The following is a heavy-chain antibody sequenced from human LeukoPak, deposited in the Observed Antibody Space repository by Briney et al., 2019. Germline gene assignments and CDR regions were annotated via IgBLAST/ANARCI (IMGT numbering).Heavy chain of an antibody. D-gene: IGHD1-1*01. J-gene: IGHJ6*03. Sequence: ASVKVSCKASGYTFTSYDINWERQATGQGLEWMGWMNPNSGNTGYAQKFQGRVTITRNTSISTAYMELSSLRSEDTAVYYCARRKGVPSQFYYYYYMDVWGKGTTVTVSS. V-gene: IGHV1-8*03. CDR3: ARRKGVPSQFYYYYYMDV. CDR1: GYTFTSYD. CDR2: MNPNSGNT.